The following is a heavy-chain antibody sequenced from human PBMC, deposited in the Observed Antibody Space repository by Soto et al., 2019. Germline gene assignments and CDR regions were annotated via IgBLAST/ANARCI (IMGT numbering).Heavy chain of an antibody. Sequence: GGSLRLSCAASGFTFSSYWMSWVRQAPGKGLEWVANIKQDGSEKYYVDSVKGRFTISRDNAKNSLYLQMNSLRAEDTAVYYCARDTEWYYYGMDVWGQGTTVTVSS. CDR2: IKQDGSEK. D-gene: IGHD3-3*01. J-gene: IGHJ6*02. CDR1: GFTFSSYW. V-gene: IGHV3-7*01. CDR3: ARDTEWYYYGMDV.